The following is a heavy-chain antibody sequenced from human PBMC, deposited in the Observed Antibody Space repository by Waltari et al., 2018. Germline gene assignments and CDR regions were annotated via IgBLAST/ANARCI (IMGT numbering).Heavy chain of an antibody. J-gene: IGHJ4*02. Sequence: QVHLVQSGAEVMKPGASVKVSCKASGHTFSDSYTPWGRKAPGQWPGGAGAGGGGGRGRGWTSARWGITSSTGKSQGRVTLSRDRASSTLYTELSRLTCDDTAVYDCAGKAGQGGWRHLPIFDYWGQGAQVIVSS. D-gene: IGHD6-19*01. CDR2: TSARWGIT. CDR3: AGKAGQGGWRHLPIFDY. CDR1: GHTFSDSY. V-gene: IGHV1-2*02.